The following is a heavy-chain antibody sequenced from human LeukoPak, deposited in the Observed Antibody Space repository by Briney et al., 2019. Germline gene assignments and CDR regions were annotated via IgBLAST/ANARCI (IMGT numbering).Heavy chain of an antibody. CDR2: ISSSSSYI. D-gene: IGHD3-3*01. J-gene: IGHJ6*03. CDR1: GFTFSSYS. CDR3: AREYYDFWSGYYTDYYYYMDV. V-gene: IGHV3-21*01. Sequence: PGGSLRLSCAASGFTFSSYSMNWVRQAPGKGLEWVSSISSSSSYIYYADSVKGRFTISRDNAKNSLYLQMNSLRAEDTAVYYCAREYYDFWSGYYTDYYYYMDVWGKGTTVTVSS.